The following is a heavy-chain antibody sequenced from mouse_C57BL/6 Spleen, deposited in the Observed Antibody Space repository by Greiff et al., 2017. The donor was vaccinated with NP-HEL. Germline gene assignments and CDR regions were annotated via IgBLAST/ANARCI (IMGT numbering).Heavy chain of an antibody. V-gene: IGHV1-72*01. CDR3: ARSGYYGTNFLYYYAMDY. Sequence: QVQLQQSGAELVKPGASVKLSCKASGYTFTSYWMHWVKQRPGRGLEWIGRIDPNSGGTKYNEKFKSKATLTVDKPSSTAYMQLSSLTSEDSAVYYCARSGYYGTNFLYYYAMDYWGQGTSVTVSS. CDR2: IDPNSGGT. J-gene: IGHJ4*01. CDR1: GYTFTSYW. D-gene: IGHD1-1*01.